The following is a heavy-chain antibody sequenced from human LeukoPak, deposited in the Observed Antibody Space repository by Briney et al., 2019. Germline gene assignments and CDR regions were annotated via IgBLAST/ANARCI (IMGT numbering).Heavy chain of an antibody. CDR2: IIPIFGTA. CDR1: GYTFTSYY. CDR3: ARDRGWELPPYP. Sequence: GASVKVSCKASGYTFTSYYMHWVRQAPGQGLEWMGGIIPIFGTANYAQKFQGRVTITADKSTSTAYMELSSLRSEDTAVYYCARDRGWELPPYPWGQGTLVTVSS. J-gene: IGHJ5*02. D-gene: IGHD1-26*01. V-gene: IGHV1-69*06.